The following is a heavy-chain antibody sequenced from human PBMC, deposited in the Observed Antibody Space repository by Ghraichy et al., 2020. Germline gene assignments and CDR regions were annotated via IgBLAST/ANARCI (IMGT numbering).Heavy chain of an antibody. Sequence: GGSLRLSCAASGFTFSSYAMSWVRQAPGKGLEWVSVISGSGGSTYYADSVKGRFTISRDNSKNTLYLQMNSLRAEDTAVYYCAKARDIVAYYGMGVWGQGTTVTVSS. CDR1: GFTFSSYA. D-gene: IGHD5-12*01. CDR3: AKARDIVAYYGMGV. J-gene: IGHJ6*02. V-gene: IGHV3-23*01. CDR2: ISGSGGST.